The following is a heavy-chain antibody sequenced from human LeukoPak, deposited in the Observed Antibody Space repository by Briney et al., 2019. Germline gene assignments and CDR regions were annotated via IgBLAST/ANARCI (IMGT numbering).Heavy chain of an antibody. V-gene: IGHV3-23*01. D-gene: IGHD5-24*01. CDR3: AKETQRWLQADY. Sequence: GGSLRLSCAASGFTFSGFVISWVRQAPGKGPQWVADISGSGGSTYYADSVKGRFSVSRDNSKNMVYLELNSLRAEDTAVYYCAKETQRWLQADYWGQGTLVTVSS. J-gene: IGHJ4*02. CDR1: GFTFSGFV. CDR2: ISGSGGST.